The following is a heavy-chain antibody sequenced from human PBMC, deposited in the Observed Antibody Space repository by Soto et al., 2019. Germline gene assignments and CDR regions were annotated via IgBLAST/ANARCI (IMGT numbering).Heavy chain of an antibody. CDR2: IIPIFGTA. D-gene: IGHD1-26*01. CDR1: GGTFSSYS. V-gene: IGHV1-69*01. Sequence: QVQLVQSGAEVKKPGSSVKVSCKASGGTFSSYSINWVRQAPGQGLEWMGEIIPIFGTANYEQKFQGRVTITADESTRTAYMERSSLRSEDTAVYYCARDGGRHSGGIDYWGQGTLVTVS. CDR3: ARDGGRHSGGIDY. J-gene: IGHJ4*02.